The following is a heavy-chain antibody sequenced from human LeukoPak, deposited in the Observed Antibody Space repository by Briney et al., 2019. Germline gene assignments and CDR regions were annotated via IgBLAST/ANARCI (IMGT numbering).Heavy chain of an antibody. V-gene: IGHV1-8*02. J-gene: IGHJ3*02. CDR2: INPNSGNT. CDR3: ARGGYYGSGSYIRRMLRAFDI. D-gene: IGHD3-10*01. CDR1: GYTFTGYY. Sequence: ASVKVSCKASGYTFTGYYMHWVRQAPGQGLEWMGWINPNSGNTGYAQKFQGRVTMTRNTSISTAYMELSSLRSEDTAVYYCARGGYYGSGSYIRRMLRAFDIWGQGTMVTVSS.